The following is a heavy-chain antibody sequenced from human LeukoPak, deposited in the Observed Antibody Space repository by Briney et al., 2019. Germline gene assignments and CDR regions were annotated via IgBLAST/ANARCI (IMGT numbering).Heavy chain of an antibody. CDR1: GFTFSSYW. Sequence: GGSLRLSCAASGFTFSSYWMSWVRQAPGKGLEWVANIKQDGSEKYYVDSVKGRFTISRDNAKNSLYLQMSSLRAEDTAVYYCAREEVMYYYDSSGYYQYFQHWGQGTLVTVSS. CDR3: AREEVMYYYDSSGYYQYFQH. D-gene: IGHD3-22*01. CDR2: IKQDGSEK. V-gene: IGHV3-7*01. J-gene: IGHJ1*01.